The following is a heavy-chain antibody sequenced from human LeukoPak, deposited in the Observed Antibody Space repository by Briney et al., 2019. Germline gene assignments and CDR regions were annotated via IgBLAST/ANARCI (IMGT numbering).Heavy chain of an antibody. CDR3: AKVRWDKSGLYYLDY. Sequence: SLTLSCPHAGFTFNDYGMHWVRQAACKVLEWVGVISYDGSNKYYTGSVKGRFPISRDNSKSTLYLQMNSLRAEDTAVYYCAKVRWDKSGLYYLDYGGQGTLLTVSS. D-gene: IGHD5-12*01. J-gene: IGHJ4*02. CDR1: GFTFNDYG. CDR2: ISYDGSNK. V-gene: IGHV3-30*18.